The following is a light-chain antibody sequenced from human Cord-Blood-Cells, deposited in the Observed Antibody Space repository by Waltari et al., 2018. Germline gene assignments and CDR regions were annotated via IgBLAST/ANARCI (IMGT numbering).Light chain of an antibody. CDR1: SSDVGGYNY. J-gene: IGLJ3*02. Sequence: QSALTQPASVSGSPGQSITISCTGTSSDVGGYNYVSWYQQHPGKAPKRMIYDVSNRPSGGSNRFAGSKSGNAASLTISGLQAEDEADYYCSSYTSSSTRVFGGGTKLTVL. V-gene: IGLV2-14*03. CDR3: SSYTSSSTRV. CDR2: DVS.